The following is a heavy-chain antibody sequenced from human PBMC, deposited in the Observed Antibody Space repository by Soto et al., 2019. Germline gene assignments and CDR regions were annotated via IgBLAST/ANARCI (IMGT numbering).Heavy chain of an antibody. CDR2: IYHSGST. CDR1: GVSISTDYW. D-gene: IGHD7-27*01. V-gene: IGHV4-4*02. Sequence: QVQLQESGPGLVKPSGTLSLTCAVSGVSISTDYWWSWVRQPPGKGLEWIGEIYHSGSTNYNPSLKRRVTISVDRSKNQFSLDLSSVTAADTAVYYCARDTHWGLGNWRQGTLVTVSS. CDR3: ARDTHWGLGN. J-gene: IGHJ4*02.